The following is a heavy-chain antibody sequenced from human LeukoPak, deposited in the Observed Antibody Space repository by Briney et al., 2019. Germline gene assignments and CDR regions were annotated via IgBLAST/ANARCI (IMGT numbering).Heavy chain of an antibody. D-gene: IGHD1-20*01. V-gene: IGHV1-2*02. CDR3: ASPRYNWNYPDA. J-gene: IGHJ6*03. CDR1: GYTFTDYY. CDR2: ISPNTGDT. Sequence: EASVKVSCKAAGYTFTDYYLHWVRQAPGQGLEWMGWISPNTGDTNYAQKFQGRVTMTRDTSISTAYMELSSLRTDDTAVYYCASPRYNWNYPDAWGKGTTVTVSS.